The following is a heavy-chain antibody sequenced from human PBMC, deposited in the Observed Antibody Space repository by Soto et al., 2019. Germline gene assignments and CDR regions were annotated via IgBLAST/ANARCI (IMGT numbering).Heavy chain of an antibody. CDR1: GFSLSTSGVG. V-gene: IGHV2-5*02. J-gene: IGHJ6*02. CDR3: AHATHPYYYYRMDV. Sequence: QITLKESGPTLVKPTQTLTLTCTFSGFSLSTSGVGVGWIRQPPGKALEWRALIYWDDGRRYSPSLKSRLTITKDTSKNHVVLTMTTMNPVDTATYYCAHATHPYYYYRMDVWGQGTTVTVSS. CDR2: IYWDDGR.